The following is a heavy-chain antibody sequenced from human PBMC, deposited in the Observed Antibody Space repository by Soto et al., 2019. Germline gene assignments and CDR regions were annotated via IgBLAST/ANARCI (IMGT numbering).Heavy chain of an antibody. Sequence: ASVKVSCKASGYTFTDYYIHWVRQAPGQGLEWMGWISPRTGSANFAQRFQGSVSMTRDTSITTAYMELRRLKSDDTAVYYCASGPSYSSACRMDVCRRGTTVT. J-gene: IGHJ6*01. D-gene: IGHD2-21*01. CDR3: ASGPSYSSACRMDV. V-gene: IGHV1-2*02. CDR1: GYTFTDYY. CDR2: ISPRTGSA.